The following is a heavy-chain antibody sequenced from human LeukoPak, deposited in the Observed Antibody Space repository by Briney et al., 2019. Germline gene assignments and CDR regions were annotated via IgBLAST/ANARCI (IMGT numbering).Heavy chain of an antibody. J-gene: IGHJ4*02. CDR2: IIPILGIA. CDR1: GGTFSSYA. V-gene: IGHV1-69*04. Sequence: SATVSCKASGGTFSSYAISWVRQAPGQGLEWMGRIIPILGIANYAQKFQGRVTITADKSTSTAYMELSSLRSEDTAVYYCARVSSHNYDILTGYYIRRGYYFDYWGQGTLVTVSS. D-gene: IGHD3-9*01. CDR3: ARVSSHNYDILTGYYIRRGYYFDY.